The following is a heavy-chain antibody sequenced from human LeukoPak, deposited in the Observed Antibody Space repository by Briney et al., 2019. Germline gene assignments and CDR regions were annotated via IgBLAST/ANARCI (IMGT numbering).Heavy chain of an antibody. Sequence: GGSLRLSCAASGFTFSSYAMHWVRQAPGKGLEWVAVISYDGSDKYYADSVKGRFTISRDNSKNTLYLQMNSLRGEDTAVYYCAKEPHDSTGYGDYWGQGTLVTVSS. CDR3: AKEPHDSTGYGDY. V-gene: IGHV3-30-3*01. CDR1: GFTFSSYA. D-gene: IGHD3-22*01. CDR2: ISYDGSDK. J-gene: IGHJ4*02.